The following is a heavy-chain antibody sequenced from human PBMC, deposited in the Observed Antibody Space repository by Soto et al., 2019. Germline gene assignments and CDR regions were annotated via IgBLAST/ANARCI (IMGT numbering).Heavy chain of an antibody. Sequence: ASVKVSCKASGYTFTSYDINWVRQATGQGLEWMGWMNPNSGKTGYPQNFQARVTMTRNTSISTAYMELSSLRFEDTAVYYCARYLSYGGMDVWGQGTTVTVSS. J-gene: IGHJ6*02. V-gene: IGHV1-8*01. CDR1: GYTFTSYD. CDR2: MNPNSGKT. D-gene: IGHD3-10*01. CDR3: ARYLSYGGMDV.